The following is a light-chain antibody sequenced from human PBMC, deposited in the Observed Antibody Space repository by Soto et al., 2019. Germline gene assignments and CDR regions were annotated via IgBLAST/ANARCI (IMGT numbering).Light chain of an antibody. J-gene: IGKJ3*01. CDR2: WAS. CDR3: QQYYNIPSFT. Sequence: DIVMTQSPDSLAVSLGERATINCKSSQSVLYNSNNKNYLAWYQQKPGQPPKMLIYWASTRESGVPDRFSGSGSGTDFTLTISSLQTEDVAIYYCQQYYNIPSFTFGPGTKVEI. CDR1: QSVLYNSNNKNY. V-gene: IGKV4-1*01.